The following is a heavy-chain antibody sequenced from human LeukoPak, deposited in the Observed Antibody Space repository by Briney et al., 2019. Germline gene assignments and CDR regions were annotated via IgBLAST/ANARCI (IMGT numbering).Heavy chain of an antibody. CDR2: VSDDGTDK. D-gene: IGHD4-23*01. V-gene: IGHV3-30*03. CDR3: ATQRRMTAVAEFDY. Sequence: GGSLRLSCAASGFTFTSFGMHWVRQAPGKGPEWVAVVSDDGTDKSYADSVKGRFTISRDNSKNTVYLQLNSLRAEDTAIYYCATQRRMTAVAEFDYWGQGTLVTVSS. CDR1: GFTFTSFG. J-gene: IGHJ4*02.